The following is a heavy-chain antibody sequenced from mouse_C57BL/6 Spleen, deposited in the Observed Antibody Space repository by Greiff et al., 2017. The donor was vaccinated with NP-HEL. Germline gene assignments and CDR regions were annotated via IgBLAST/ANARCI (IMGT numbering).Heavy chain of an antibody. J-gene: IGHJ2*01. CDR1: GYTFTDYA. D-gene: IGHD1-2*01. Sequence: QVHVKQSGPELVRPGVSVKISCKGSGYTFTDYAMHWVKQSHAKSLEWIGVISTYYGDASYNQKFKDKATMTVDKSSSTAYMELARLTSEDSAVYYCATPHYEYYFDYWGQGTTLTVSS. V-gene: IGHV1-67*01. CDR3: ATPHYEYYFDY. CDR2: ISTYYGDA.